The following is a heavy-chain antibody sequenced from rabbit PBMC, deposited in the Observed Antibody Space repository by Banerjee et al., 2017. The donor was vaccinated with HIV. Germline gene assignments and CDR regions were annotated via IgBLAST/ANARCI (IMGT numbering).Heavy chain of an antibody. J-gene: IGHJ3*01. CDR3: ARGDTTGSSSDTYGL. CDR2: INTVTGKT. D-gene: IGHD7-1*01. V-gene: IGHV1S45*01. Sequence: EQLEESGGGLVKPEGSLTLTCKASGVSFSDKDVMCWVRQAPGKGLEWIACINTVTGKTVYASWAKGRFIMSRTSSTTVTLRMTSLTAADTATYFCARGDTTGSSSDTYGLWGQGTLVTVS. CDR1: GVSFSDKDV.